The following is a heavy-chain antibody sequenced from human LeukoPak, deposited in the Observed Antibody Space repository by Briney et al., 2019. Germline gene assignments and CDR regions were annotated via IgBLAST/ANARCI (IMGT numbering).Heavy chain of an antibody. CDR3: ARWAGYYGSGSYADY. Sequence: ASVTVSCTASGYTFTGYYMHWVRQAPGQGLEWMGIINPSGGSTSYAQKFQGRVTMTRDTSTSTVYMELSSLRSEDTAVYYCARWAGYYGSGSYADYWGQGTLVTVSS. CDR2: INPSGGST. V-gene: IGHV1-46*01. J-gene: IGHJ4*02. CDR1: GYTFTGYY. D-gene: IGHD3-10*01.